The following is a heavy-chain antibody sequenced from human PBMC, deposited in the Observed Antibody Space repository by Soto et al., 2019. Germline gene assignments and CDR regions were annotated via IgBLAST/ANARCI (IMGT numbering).Heavy chain of an antibody. CDR1: GYTFTNYA. CDR3: ARGLAAAGTIGWFAP. V-gene: IGHV1-3*01. D-gene: IGHD6-13*01. CDR2: INAGNGNT. J-gene: IGHJ5*02. Sequence: QVQLVQSGPEVKKPGASVKVSCKASGYTFTNYAIHWVRQAPGQRLEWMGWINAGNGNTKYSQNFQGRLDITRDTSASTAYMDLSSLTSEDTAVYYCARGLAAAGTIGWFAPWGQGTLVTVSS.